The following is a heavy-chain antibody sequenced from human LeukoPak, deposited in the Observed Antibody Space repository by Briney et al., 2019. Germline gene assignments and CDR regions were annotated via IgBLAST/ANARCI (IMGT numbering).Heavy chain of an antibody. J-gene: IGHJ4*02. CDR3: ASRKLGNDY. CDR1: GGSVSDYY. CDR2: IYYTGT. D-gene: IGHD7-27*01. Sequence: SETLSLTCTVSGGSVSDYYWSWLRQSPGKGLEWIGYIYYTGTSYNPSLKSRVTISADTSKNQFSLNLSSVTAADTAVYYCASRKLGNDYWGQGTLVIVSS. V-gene: IGHV4-59*02.